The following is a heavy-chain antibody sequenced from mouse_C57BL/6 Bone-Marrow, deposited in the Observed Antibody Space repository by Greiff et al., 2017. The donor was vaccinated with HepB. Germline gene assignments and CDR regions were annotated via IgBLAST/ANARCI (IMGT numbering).Heavy chain of an antibody. Sequence: QVQLKESGAELVRPGTSVKMSCKASGYTFTNYWIGWAKQRPGHGLEWIGDIYPGGGYTNYNEKFKGKATLTADKSSSTAYMQFSSLTSEDSAIYTRSTMVTYGAYWGQGTLVTVSA. D-gene: IGHD2-2*01. CDR2: IYPGGGYT. V-gene: IGHV1-63*01. CDR3: STMVTYGAY. J-gene: IGHJ3*01. CDR1: GYTFTNYW.